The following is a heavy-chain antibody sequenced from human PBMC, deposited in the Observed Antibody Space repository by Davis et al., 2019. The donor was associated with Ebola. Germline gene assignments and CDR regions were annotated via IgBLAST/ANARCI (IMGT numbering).Heavy chain of an antibody. CDR3: ARGLHGYDRYTALAY. J-gene: IGHJ4*02. CDR1: GGSFSGNY. V-gene: IGHV4-34*01. Sequence: MPSETLSLTCAVYGGSFSGNYWSWIRQPPGKGLEWIGQINHSGSTNYNPSLKSRVTISVDTSKNPFSLKLSSVTAADTAVYYCARGLHGYDRYTALAYWGQGTLVTVSS. D-gene: IGHD5-12*01. CDR2: INHSGST.